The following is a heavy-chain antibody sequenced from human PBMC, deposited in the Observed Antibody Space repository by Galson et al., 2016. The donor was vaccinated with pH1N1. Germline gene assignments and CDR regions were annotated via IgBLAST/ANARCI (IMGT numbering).Heavy chain of an antibody. V-gene: IGHV1-18*01. CDR2: MSCYNSNK. CDR1: GYMFSTYG. D-gene: IGHD3-22*01. J-gene: IGHJ4*02. Sequence: SVKVSCKASGYMFSTYGINWVRKAPGKGPEWMGLMSCYNSNKNYAQKFKARISMTIDKRKSTVYMGLRSLRVDDTAVYYCAKGSLPAYYDYWGQGTLVTVSS. CDR3: AKGSLPAYYDY.